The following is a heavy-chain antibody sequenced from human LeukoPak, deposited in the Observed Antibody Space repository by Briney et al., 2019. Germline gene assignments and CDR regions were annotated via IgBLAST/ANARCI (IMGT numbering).Heavy chain of an antibody. V-gene: IGHV4-39*07. CDR2: IYSSGST. CDR3: ARTYYYDSSGYYTLEYYFDY. J-gene: IGHJ4*02. D-gene: IGHD3-22*01. Sequence: SETLSLTCSVSGASISSGSNYWGWIRQPPGKTLEWIGSIYSSGSTYYNSSLQRRAIIIIDTPNNHFSLTLSSVTAAATAVYYCARTYYYDSSGYYTLEYYFDYRGQGTLVTVSS. CDR1: GASISSGSNY.